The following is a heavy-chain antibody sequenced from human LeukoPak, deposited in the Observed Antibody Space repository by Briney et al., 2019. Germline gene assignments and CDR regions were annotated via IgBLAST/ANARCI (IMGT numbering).Heavy chain of an antibody. CDR1: GYSISSGYY. D-gene: IGHD2-15*01. V-gene: IGHV4-38-2*02. Sequence: SETLSLTCTVSGYSISSGYYWGWIRQPPGKGLEWIGNTYHSGRTYSNPSLKSRVTISVDTSKNQFSLKLTSVTAADTAMYYCARAKGYCSGNTCDSPFDSWGQGTLVTVSS. J-gene: IGHJ4*02. CDR3: ARAKGYCSGNTCDSPFDS. CDR2: TYHSGRT.